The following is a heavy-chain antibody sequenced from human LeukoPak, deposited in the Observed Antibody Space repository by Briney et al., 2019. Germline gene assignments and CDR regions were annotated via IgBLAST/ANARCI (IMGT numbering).Heavy chain of an antibody. Sequence: GGSLRLSCAAYGFTFSSYSMNWVRLAPGKGLEWVSSISSSSSYIYYADSVKGRFTISRDHAKNSLYLQMNSLRAEDTAVYYCARRDEAYDSIDYWGQGTLVTVSS. J-gene: IGHJ4*02. V-gene: IGHV3-21*01. CDR2: ISSSSSYI. CDR1: GFTFSSYS. CDR3: ARRDEAYDSIDY. D-gene: IGHD3-3*01.